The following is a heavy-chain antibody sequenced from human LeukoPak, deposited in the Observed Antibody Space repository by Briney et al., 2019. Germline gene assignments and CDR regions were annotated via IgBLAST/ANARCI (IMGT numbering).Heavy chain of an antibody. CDR2: ISNANGDT. CDR1: GFTFSNYA. J-gene: IGHJ4*02. Sequence: PGGSLRLSCAASGFTFSNYAMSWVSQAPGKGLEWVSTISNANGDTYYADSVKGRFTISRDNSKNTLYLQMNSLTGEDTAIYYCAKATGNLGNWGQGTLVTLSS. V-gene: IGHV3-23*01. D-gene: IGHD1-1*01. CDR3: AKATGNLGN.